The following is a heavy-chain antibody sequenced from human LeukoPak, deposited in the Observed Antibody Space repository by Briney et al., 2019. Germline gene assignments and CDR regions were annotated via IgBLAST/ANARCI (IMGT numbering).Heavy chain of an antibody. Sequence: GESLKISCKGSGYSFTSYWIGWVRPMPGEGLEWMGIIYPGDYDTRYSPSFQGQVTISADKSISTAYLQWSSLKASDTAMYYCARHARLGLIDAFDIWGQGTMVTVSS. CDR3: ARHARLGLIDAFDI. CDR2: IYPGDYDT. CDR1: GYSFTSYW. J-gene: IGHJ3*02. V-gene: IGHV5-51*01. D-gene: IGHD4-11*01.